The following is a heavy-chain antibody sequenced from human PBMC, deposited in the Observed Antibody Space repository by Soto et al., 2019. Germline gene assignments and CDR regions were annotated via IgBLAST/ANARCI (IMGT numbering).Heavy chain of an antibody. J-gene: IGHJ4*02. V-gene: IGHV1-24*01. Sequence: ASVKVSCKVSGYTLTELSMHWVRQAPGKGLEWMGGFDPEDGETIYAQKFQGRVTMTEDTSTDTAYMELSSLRSEDTAVYYCATRRSYDYIWGSYRPAYFDYWGQGTLVTVSS. CDR2: FDPEDGET. CDR3: ATRRSYDYIWGSYRPAYFDY. D-gene: IGHD3-16*02. CDR1: GYTLTELS.